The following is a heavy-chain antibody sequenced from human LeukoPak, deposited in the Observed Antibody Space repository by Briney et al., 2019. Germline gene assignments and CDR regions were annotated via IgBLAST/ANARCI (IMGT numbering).Heavy chain of an antibody. D-gene: IGHD3-10*01. CDR2: IIPILGIA. CDR3: ARAGFGSGSYWWFDP. CDR1: GGTFSSYA. V-gene: IGHV1-69*04. J-gene: IGHJ5*02. Sequence: RVASVKVSCKAPGGTFSSYAISWVRQAPGQGLEWMGRIIPILGIANYAQKFQGRVTITADKSTSTAYMELSSLRSEDTAVYYCARAGFGSGSYWWFDPWGQGTLVTVSS.